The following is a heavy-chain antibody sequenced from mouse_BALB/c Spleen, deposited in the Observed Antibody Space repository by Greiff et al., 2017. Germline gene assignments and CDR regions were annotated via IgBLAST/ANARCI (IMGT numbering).Heavy chain of an antibody. CDR2: IYPSDSYT. Sequence: QVQLQQPGAELVRPGASVKLSCKASGYTFTSYWINWVKQRPGQGLEWIGNIYPSDSYTNYNQKFKDKATLTVDKSSSTAYMQLSSPTSEDSAVYYCTRDGGWLLGNYWGQGTTLTVSS. CDR3: TRDGGWLLGNY. J-gene: IGHJ2*01. V-gene: IGHV1-69*02. D-gene: IGHD2-3*01. CDR1: GYTFTSYW.